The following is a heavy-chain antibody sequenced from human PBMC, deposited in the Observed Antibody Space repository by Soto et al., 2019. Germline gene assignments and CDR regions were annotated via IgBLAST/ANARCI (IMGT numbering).Heavy chain of an antibody. CDR2: INPSGGSA. Sequence: ASVKVSCKASGYSFISHYIHWVRQAPGQGLEWMGFINPSGGSATLAQKFQGRVTMTRDTSTSTVYMELSSLRSEDTAVYYCARGIRIQLWFGWFDPWGQGTLVTVSS. CDR3: ARGIRIQLWFGWFDP. J-gene: IGHJ5*02. D-gene: IGHD5-18*01. CDR1: GYSFISHY. V-gene: IGHV1-46*01.